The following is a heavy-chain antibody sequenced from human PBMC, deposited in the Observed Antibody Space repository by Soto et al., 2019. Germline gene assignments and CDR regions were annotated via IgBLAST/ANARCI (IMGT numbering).Heavy chain of an antibody. V-gene: IGHV4-34*01. Sequence: SETLSLTCAVYGGSFSGYYWSWIRQPPGKGLEWIGEINHSGSTNYNPSLKSRVTISVDTSKNQFSLKLSSVTAADTAVYYCAILRRYYGSGSYSYYYYYGMDVWGQGTTVTVSS. J-gene: IGHJ6*02. CDR3: AILRRYYGSGSYSYYYYYGMDV. CDR1: GGSFSGYY. CDR2: INHSGST. D-gene: IGHD3-10*01.